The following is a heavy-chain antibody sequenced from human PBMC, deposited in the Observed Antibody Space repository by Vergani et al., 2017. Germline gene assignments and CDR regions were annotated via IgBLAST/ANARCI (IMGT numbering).Heavy chain of an antibody. V-gene: IGHV3-33*08. CDR1: GFTFNQYG. D-gene: IGHD1-14*01. J-gene: IGHJ5*02. CDR2: TWYDGNNK. Sequence: VQLLESGGSLKQPGGSVRLSCAASGFTFNQYGMHWVRQAPGKGLEWVAVTWYDGNNKQYEDSVKGRFTISIDNSKSTMYLQMNSLRDEDTGVYYCARDLRLLYNRFDPWGQGTLVTVSS. CDR3: ARDLRLLYNRFDP.